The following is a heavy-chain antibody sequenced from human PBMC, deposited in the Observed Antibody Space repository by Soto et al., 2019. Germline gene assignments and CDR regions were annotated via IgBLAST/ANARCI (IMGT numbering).Heavy chain of an antibody. V-gene: IGHV3-30*18. D-gene: IGHD3-10*01. J-gene: IGHJ4*02. CDR2: ISYDGSNK. CDR1: GFTFSSYG. Sequence: QVQLVESGGGVVQPGRSLRLSCAASGFTFSSYGMHWVRQAPGKGLEWVAVISYDGSNKYYADSVKGRFTISRDNSKNTLYLQMNSLRAEDTAVYYCAKGWYYYGSGSQPLDYWGQGTLVTVSS. CDR3: AKGWYYYGSGSQPLDY.